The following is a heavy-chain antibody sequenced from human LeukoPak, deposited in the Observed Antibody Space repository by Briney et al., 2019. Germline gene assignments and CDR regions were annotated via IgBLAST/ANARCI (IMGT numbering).Heavy chain of an antibody. CDR1: RYTFTPYY. V-gene: IGHV1-2*02. D-gene: IGHD6-19*01. CDR2: INPNRGGT. Sequence: APVKVSSKPSRYTFTPYYMHGVRQAPGQGREGMGWINPNRGGTHYAQKFQGTATMTRDPANRPAYMELSRLGLDDTAVYYGARSAVAGTCWGQGTLVTVSS. CDR3: ARSAVAGTC. J-gene: IGHJ4*02.